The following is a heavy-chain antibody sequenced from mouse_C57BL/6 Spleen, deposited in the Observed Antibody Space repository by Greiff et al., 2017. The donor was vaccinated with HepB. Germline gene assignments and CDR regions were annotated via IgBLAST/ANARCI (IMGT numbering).Heavy chain of an antibody. Sequence: QVQLKESGPELVKPGASVKISCKASGYAFSSSWMNWVKQRPGKGLEWIGRIYPGDGDTNYNGKFKGKATLTADKSSSTAYMQLSSLTSEDSAVYFCARWDYDYDADYWGQGTSVTVSS. CDR2: IYPGDGDT. CDR3: ARWDYDYDADY. J-gene: IGHJ4*01. D-gene: IGHD2-4*01. CDR1: GYAFSSSW. V-gene: IGHV1-82*01.